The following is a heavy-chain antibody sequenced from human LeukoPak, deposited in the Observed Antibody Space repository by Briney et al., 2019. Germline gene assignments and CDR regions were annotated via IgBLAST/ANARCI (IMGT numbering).Heavy chain of an antibody. D-gene: IGHD2-15*01. CDR2: LKEDVSAR. V-gene: IGHV3-7*01. CDR3: ARELPFDY. J-gene: IGHJ4*02. CDR1: GFSISSHW. Sequence: PGGSLRLSCVASGFSISSHWMSWVRQAPGKGLEWVASLKEDVSARNLVDSVKGRFTISTDNAKNTLYLQMNSLRAEDTAVYYCARELPFDYWGQGTLVTVSS.